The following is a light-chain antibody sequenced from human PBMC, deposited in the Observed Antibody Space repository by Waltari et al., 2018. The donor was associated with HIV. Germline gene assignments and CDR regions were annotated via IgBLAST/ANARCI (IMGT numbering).Light chain of an antibody. V-gene: IGLV1-51*01. CDR3: ATWDSSLNALL. CDR1: TSNIGYNL. CDR2: DDT. J-gene: IGLJ2*01. Sequence: QSVLTQPHSVSATPGQRVTISCSGRTSNIGYNLVSWYQHIPGTAPKLLIYDDTERPSGIPDRFSGSRSGTSATLGITGLQTGDEADYYCATWDSSLNALLFGGGTKLTAL.